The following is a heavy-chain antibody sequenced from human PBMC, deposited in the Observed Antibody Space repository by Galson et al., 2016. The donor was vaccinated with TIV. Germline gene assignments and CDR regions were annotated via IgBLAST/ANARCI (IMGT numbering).Heavy chain of an antibody. CDR1: GYTFTDYY. CDR3: TTGRVRGSGGMDV. J-gene: IGHJ6*02. V-gene: IGHV1-69-2*01. Sequence: VKVSCKVFGYTFTDYYIHWMQQAPGQGLEWMGHVDPEDGKTNYAPKFQGRVTMTADTSTDTAYMELSGLRSEDTAIYFCTTGRVRGSGGMDVWGQGTTVIVSS. D-gene: IGHD2-8*02. CDR2: VDPEDGKT.